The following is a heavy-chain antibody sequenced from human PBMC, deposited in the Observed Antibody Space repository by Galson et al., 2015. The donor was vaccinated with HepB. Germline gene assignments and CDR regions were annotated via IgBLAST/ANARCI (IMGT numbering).Heavy chain of an antibody. CDR2: IYYSGST. D-gene: IGHD5-18*01. J-gene: IGHJ5*02. CDR3: ARPLNGDSYGGFHWFDP. Sequence: SETLSLTCTVSGGSISSSSYYWGWIRQPPGKGLEWIGSIYYSGSTYYNPSLKSRVTISVDTSKNQFSLKLSSVTAADTAVYYCARPLNGDSYGGFHWFDPWGQGTLVTVSS. CDR1: GGSISSSSYY. V-gene: IGHV4-39*01.